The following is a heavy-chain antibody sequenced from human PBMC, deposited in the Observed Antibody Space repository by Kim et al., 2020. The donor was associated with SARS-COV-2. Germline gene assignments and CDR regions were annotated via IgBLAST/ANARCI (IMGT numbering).Heavy chain of an antibody. CDR1: GYSFTSYW. D-gene: IGHD3-10*01. Sequence: GESLKMSCKGSGYSFTSYWISWVRQMPGKGLEWMGRIDPSDSYTNYSPSFQGHVTISADKSISTAYLQWSSLKASDTAMYYCARRAGAHTRDYYYYGMDVWGQGTTVTVSS. CDR3: ARRAGAHTRDYYYYGMDV. CDR2: IDPSDSYT. V-gene: IGHV5-10-1*01. J-gene: IGHJ6*02.